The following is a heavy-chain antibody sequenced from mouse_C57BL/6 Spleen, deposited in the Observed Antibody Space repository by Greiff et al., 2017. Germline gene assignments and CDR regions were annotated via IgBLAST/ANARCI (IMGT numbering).Heavy chain of an antibody. Sequence: VQLQQSGAELAKPGASVKLSCKASGYTFTSYWMHWVKQRPGQGLEGIGYINPSSGYTKYNQKFKDKATLTADKSSSTAYMQLSSLTYEDSAVYYCARSYGSSYWYFDVWGTGTTVTVAS. CDR2: INPSSGYT. CDR3: ARSYGSSYWYFDV. CDR1: GYTFTSYW. D-gene: IGHD1-1*01. J-gene: IGHJ1*03. V-gene: IGHV1-7*01.